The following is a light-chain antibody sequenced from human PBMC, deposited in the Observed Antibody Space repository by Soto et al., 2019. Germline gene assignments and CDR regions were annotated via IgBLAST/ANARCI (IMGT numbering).Light chain of an antibody. V-gene: IGLV2-11*01. CDR2: DVT. J-gene: IGLJ1*01. Sequence: QSVLTQPRSVSGSPGQSVAISCTGTSSDVGGYNYVSWYQQHAGKAPKLMIYDVTKRPSGVPDRFSGSKSGNTASLTISGLQAEDEADYYCCSYAGNYFYVFGTGTKVTV. CDR3: CSYAGNYFYV. CDR1: SSDVGGYNY.